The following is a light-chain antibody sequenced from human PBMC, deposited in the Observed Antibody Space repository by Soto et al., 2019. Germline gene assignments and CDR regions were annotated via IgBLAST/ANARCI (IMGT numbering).Light chain of an antibody. V-gene: IGLV1-40*01. CDR2: GNT. Sequence: QSALTEPPSVSGAPGQRVTISCTGSSSNIGAGYDVHWYQQRPGTAPKLLIFGNTNRPSGVPDRFSGSKSGTSASLAITGLQAXDEGDYYCQSYDSTLSARYVFGTGTKV. CDR3: QSYDSTLSARYV. J-gene: IGLJ1*01. CDR1: SSNIGAGYD.